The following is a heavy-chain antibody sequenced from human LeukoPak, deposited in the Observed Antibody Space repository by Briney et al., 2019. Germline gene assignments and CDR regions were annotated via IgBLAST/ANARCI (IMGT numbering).Heavy chain of an antibody. CDR2: IYPGDSDT. D-gene: IGHD3-22*01. CDR3: ARLPIYDSSGSYAFDI. CDR1: GYSFTSYW. J-gene: IGHJ3*02. V-gene: IGHV5-51*01. Sequence: GESLKISCKGSGYSFTSYWIGGVRQMPGKGLEWMGIIYPGDSDTRYSPSFQGQVTISADKSISTAYLQWSSLKASDTAMYYCARLPIYDSSGSYAFDIWGQGTMVTVSS.